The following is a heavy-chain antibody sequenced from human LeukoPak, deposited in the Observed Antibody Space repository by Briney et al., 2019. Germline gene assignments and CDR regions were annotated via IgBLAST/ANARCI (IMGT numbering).Heavy chain of an antibody. V-gene: IGHV3-7*01. CDR2: IAHDASEI. J-gene: IGHJ4*02. D-gene: IGHD1-1*01. CDR3: AKVKPAGNWSPFDC. CDR1: GFTFSRFW. Sequence: GGSLRLSCAASGFTFSRFWMTWMRQAPGNGLEWVATIAHDASEIYYVDSVKGRFTISRDNARDSMFLQLNSLRVDDTAVYYCAKVKPAGNWSPFDCWGQGTLVTVSS.